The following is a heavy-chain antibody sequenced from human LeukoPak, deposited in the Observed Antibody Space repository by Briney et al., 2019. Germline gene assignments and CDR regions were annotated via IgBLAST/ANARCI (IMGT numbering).Heavy chain of an antibody. Sequence: GGSLRLSCAASGFTFSDYYMSWIRQAPGKGLEWVSYISSSGSTIYYADSVKGRFTISRDNAKNSLYLQMNSLRAEDTAVYYCARCGPNYYYYYMDVWGKGTTVTVSS. D-gene: IGHD2-8*01. CDR3: ARCGPNYYYYYMDV. J-gene: IGHJ6*03. CDR1: GFTFSDYY. V-gene: IGHV3-11*01. CDR2: ISSSGSTI.